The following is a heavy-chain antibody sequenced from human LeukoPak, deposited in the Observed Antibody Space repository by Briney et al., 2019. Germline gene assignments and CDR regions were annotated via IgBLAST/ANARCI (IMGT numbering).Heavy chain of an antibody. Sequence: SVKVSCKASGGTFSRHAVSWVRQAPGQGLEWMGAIIPIFGRSNFAPKFQGRVTITTDESATTAYLEVSSLRSDDTAVYYCARDDGSTSGGLDYWGQGTLVTVSS. V-gene: IGHV1-69*05. D-gene: IGHD2-15*01. J-gene: IGHJ4*02. CDR1: GGTFSRHA. CDR2: IIPIFGRS. CDR3: ARDDGSTSGGLDY.